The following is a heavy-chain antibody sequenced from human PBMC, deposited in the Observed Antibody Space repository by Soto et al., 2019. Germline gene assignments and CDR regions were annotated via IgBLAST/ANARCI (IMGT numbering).Heavy chain of an antibody. CDR1: GFTFSSYS. J-gene: IGHJ5*02. Sequence: GGSLRLSCAASGFTFSSYSMNWVRQAPGKGLEWVSSISSSSSYIYYADSVKDRFTISRDNAKNSLYLQMNSLRAEDTAVYYCARDPDFNWFDPWGQGTLVTVSS. CDR2: ISSSSSYI. CDR3: ARDPDFNWFDP. V-gene: IGHV3-21*01.